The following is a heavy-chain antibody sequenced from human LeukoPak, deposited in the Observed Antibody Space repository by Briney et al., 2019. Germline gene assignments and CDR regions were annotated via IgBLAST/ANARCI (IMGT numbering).Heavy chain of an antibody. D-gene: IGHD2-2*01. CDR2: INHSGST. CDR3: ARNIVVVPALDY. J-gene: IGHJ4*02. CDR1: GGSFSGYY. V-gene: IGHV4-34*01. Sequence: SETLSLTCAVYGGSFSGYYWSWIRQPPGKGLEWIGEINHSGSTNYNPSLKSRVTISVDTSKNQFSLKLSSVTAADTAVYYCARNIVVVPALDYWGQGTLVTVSS.